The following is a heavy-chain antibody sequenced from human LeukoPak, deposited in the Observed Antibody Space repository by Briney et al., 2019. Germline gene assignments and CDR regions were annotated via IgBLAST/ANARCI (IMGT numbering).Heavy chain of an antibody. Sequence: GGSLRLSCAASGFTLRGYTMNWVRQAPGKGLEWVSSIRSSGSYTYYADSVRGRFTISRDSAKNALYLQMNSLRAEDMAVYYCARDDIVVIDYWGQGTLVTVS. CDR2: IRSSGSYT. V-gene: IGHV3-21*01. D-gene: IGHD2-15*01. J-gene: IGHJ4*02. CDR1: GFTLRGYT. CDR3: ARDDIVVIDY.